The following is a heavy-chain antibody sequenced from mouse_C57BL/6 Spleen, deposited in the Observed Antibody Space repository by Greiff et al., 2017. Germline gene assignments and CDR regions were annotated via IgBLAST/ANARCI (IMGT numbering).Heavy chain of an antibody. V-gene: IGHV1-50*01. J-gene: IGHJ2*01. CDR1: GYTFTSYW. CDR3: ARSRTAQATRYFDY. Sequence: QVQLQQPGAELVKPGASVKLSCKASGYTFTSYWMQWVKQRPGQGLEWIGEIDPSDSYTNYNQKFKGKATLTVDTSSSTAYMQHSSLTSEDSAVYYCARSRTAQATRYFDYWGQGTTLTVSS. D-gene: IGHD3-2*02. CDR2: IDPSDSYT.